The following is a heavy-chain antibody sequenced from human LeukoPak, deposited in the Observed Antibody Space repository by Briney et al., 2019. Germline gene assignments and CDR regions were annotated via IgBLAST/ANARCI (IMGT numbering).Heavy chain of an antibody. J-gene: IGHJ4*02. D-gene: IGHD3-3*01. CDR2: INPSAGST. CDR1: GYTFTSHY. CDR3: AAPGASGFVGNFWSGPLDY. Sequence: ASVTVSFMSSGYTFTSHYMHWVRQAPGQGLEWMGIINPSAGSTSYPQKFQGRVTMTRDTSTSTVYMELSSLRSDDTAVYYCAAPGASGFVGNFWSGPLDYWGQGTLVTVSS. V-gene: IGHV1-46*01.